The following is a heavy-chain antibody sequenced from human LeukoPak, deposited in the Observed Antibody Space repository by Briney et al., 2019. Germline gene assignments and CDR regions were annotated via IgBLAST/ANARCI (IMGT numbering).Heavy chain of an antibody. D-gene: IGHD6-6*01. CDR3: ARDVRPSGYGMDV. CDR1: GGSISSGGYY. Sequence: SETLSLTCTVSGGSISSGGYYWSWIRQHPGKGLEWIGYIYYSGSTYYNPSLKSRVTISVDTSKNQFSLKLSSVTAADTAVYYCARDVRPSGYGMDVWGQGTTVTVSS. CDR2: IYYSGST. V-gene: IGHV4-31*03. J-gene: IGHJ6*02.